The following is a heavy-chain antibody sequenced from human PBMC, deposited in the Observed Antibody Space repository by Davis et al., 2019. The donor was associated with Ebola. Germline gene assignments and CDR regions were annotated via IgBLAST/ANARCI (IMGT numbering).Heavy chain of an antibody. CDR3: AGIRGQWLED. CDR2: ISHSGRT. CDR1: GGALRGYH. D-gene: IGHD6-19*01. Sequence: PGGSLRLSCGVYGGALRGYHWTWIRQSPGKGLEWIGEISHSGRTNYNPSLKSRVAISLDTSQNQVFLDLTSVTAADTAQYYCAGIRGQWLEDWGPGSLVTVSS. J-gene: IGHJ4*02. V-gene: IGHV4-34*01.